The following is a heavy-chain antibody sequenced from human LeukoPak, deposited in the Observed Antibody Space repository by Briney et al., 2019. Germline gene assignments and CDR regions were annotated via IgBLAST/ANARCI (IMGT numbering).Heavy chain of an antibody. CDR2: IYYSGST. CDR1: GGSISSSSYY. CDR3: ARGGLWFGDNNWFDP. Sequence: SETLSLTCTVSGGSISSSSYYWGWIRQPPGKGLEWIGSIYYSGSTYYNPSLKSRVTISVDTSKNQFSLKLSSVTAADTAVYYCARGGLWFGDNNWFDPWGQGTLVTVSS. D-gene: IGHD3-10*01. J-gene: IGHJ5*02. V-gene: IGHV4-39*07.